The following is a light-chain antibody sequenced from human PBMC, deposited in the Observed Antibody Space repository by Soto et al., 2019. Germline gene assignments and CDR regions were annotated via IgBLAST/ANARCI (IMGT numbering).Light chain of an antibody. CDR1: QHISSF. Sequence: IRVTQSPSSISASPGDRVTITCRASQHISSFLAWYQQRPGKAPNLLLYASSSLQSGVPSRFSGSGSGTDFTLTICNLQSEDFGTYYCQQYYSYPRTFGQGTKVEIK. J-gene: IGKJ1*01. V-gene: IGKV1-8*01. CDR2: ASS. CDR3: QQYYSYPRT.